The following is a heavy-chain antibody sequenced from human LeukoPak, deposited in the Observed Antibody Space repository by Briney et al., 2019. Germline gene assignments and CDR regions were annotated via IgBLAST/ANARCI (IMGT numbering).Heavy chain of an antibody. J-gene: IGHJ5*02. D-gene: IGHD6-19*01. CDR3: ARTRPQNSGWPTLEGPLDP. Sequence: SETLSLTCTVSGGSISSGGCYWSWLRQHPGKGLEWIGYIYCSGNTNYNPSLKSRVTISADTSKNQFYLKLSSVTAADTAVYYCARTRPQNSGWPTLEGPLDPWGQGTLVTVSS. V-gene: IGHV4-31*03. CDR2: IYCSGNT. CDR1: GGSISSGGCY.